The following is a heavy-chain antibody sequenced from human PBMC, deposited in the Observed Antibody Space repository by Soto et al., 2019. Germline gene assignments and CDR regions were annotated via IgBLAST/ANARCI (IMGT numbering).Heavy chain of an antibody. Sequence: EVRLVESGGGLVQPGGSLRLSCAVSGFAFSDSFMDWVRQAPGKGLEWVGRVRGKPNSYTTEYAESVKGRFTISRDDSKNSLYLPVKTLKTEDTAVYYWRRPGGDSWGRGPLVAVSP. CDR2: VRGKPNSYTT. D-gene: IGHD2-2*01. V-gene: IGHV3-72*01. CDR3: RRPGGDS. CDR1: GFAFSDSF. J-gene: IGHJ4*02.